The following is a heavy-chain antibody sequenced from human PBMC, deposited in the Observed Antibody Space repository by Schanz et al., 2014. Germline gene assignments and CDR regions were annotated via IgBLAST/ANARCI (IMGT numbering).Heavy chain of an antibody. J-gene: IGHJ5*02. CDR1: GFTFSTHA. CDR3: AKAADWPVTRFDP. Sequence: VQLVESGGGVVQPGRSLRLSCAASGFTFSTHAMHWVRQAPGKGLEWVALVSSDGNNDYYTDSVKGRFTISRDNSKNTLYLQMNSLRAEDTAVYYCAKAADWPVTRFDPWGQGTLVTVSS. CDR2: VSSDGNND. V-gene: IGHV3-30*18. D-gene: IGHD3-9*01.